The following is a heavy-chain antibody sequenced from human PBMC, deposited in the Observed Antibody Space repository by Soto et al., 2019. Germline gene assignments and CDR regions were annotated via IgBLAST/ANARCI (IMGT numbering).Heavy chain of an antibody. Sequence: SETLSLTCGVYGGSSRNYYWIWVRQPPGKGLEWIGEVNHSGEATYNPSLQSRITISLDTSNNQFSLKMTSVTAADTAMYFCTREERFPRYWFDPWGQGTQVTVSS. D-gene: IGHD1-26*01. CDR1: GGSSRNYY. CDR3: TREERFPRYWFDP. CDR2: VNHSGEA. J-gene: IGHJ5*02. V-gene: IGHV4-34*01.